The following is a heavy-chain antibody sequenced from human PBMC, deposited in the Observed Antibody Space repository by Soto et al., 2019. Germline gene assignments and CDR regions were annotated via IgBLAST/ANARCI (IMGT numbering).Heavy chain of an antibody. Sequence: PVGFVILSCPTFEVPFSTYTMSWVRQAPGKGLEWVSASSGSGGSTYYADPVKGRFTISRDNSKNTLYLQMNSLRAEDTAVHYCARGLGYCSSTSCYIWFDYWGQGTLVAVS. CDR2: SSGSGGST. D-gene: IGHD2-2*02. J-gene: IGHJ4*02. CDR3: ARGLGYCSSTSCYIWFDY. CDR1: EVPFSTYT. V-gene: IGHV3-23*01.